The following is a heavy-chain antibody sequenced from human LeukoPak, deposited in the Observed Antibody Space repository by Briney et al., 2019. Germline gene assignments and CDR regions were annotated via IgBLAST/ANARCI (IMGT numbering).Heavy chain of an antibody. CDR3: ASIGATVSGLLGY. J-gene: IGHJ4*02. V-gene: IGHV1-69*02. CDR1: GYTFTSYT. Sequence: ASVKVSCKASGYTFTSYTISWVRQAPGQGLDGMGRIIPILGIANYAQKFQGRVTITADKSTSTAYMELSSLRSEDTAVYYCASIGATVSGLLGYWGQGTLVTASS. D-gene: IGHD4-17*01. CDR2: IIPILGIA.